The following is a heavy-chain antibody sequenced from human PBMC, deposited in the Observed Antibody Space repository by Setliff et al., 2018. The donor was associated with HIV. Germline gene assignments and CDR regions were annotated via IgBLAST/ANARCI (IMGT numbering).Heavy chain of an antibody. J-gene: IGHJ4*02. V-gene: IGHV3-23*01. D-gene: IGHD3-3*01. Sequence: GGSLRLSCAASGFTFRSYAMSWVRQAPGKGLEWVSLISGSGISTHYAYSVKGRFSMSRDNSKNTLSLQMNSLRAEDTAVYYCARSEFMGWLFFDYWGQGTLVTVSS. CDR1: GFTFRSYA. CDR2: ISGSGIST. CDR3: ARSEFMGWLFFDY.